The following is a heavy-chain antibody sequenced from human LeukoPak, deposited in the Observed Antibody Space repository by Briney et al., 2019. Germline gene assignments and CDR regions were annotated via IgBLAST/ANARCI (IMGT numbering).Heavy chain of an antibody. Sequence: GGSLRLSCAASGFTFSSYGMSWVRQAPGKGLEWVANIKQDGSEKYYVDSVKGRFTISRDNAKNSLYLQMNSLRAEDTAVYYCARVVVGVPPTPFDYWGQGALVTVSS. V-gene: IGHV3-7*01. CDR1: GFTFSSYG. CDR3: ARVVVGVPPTPFDY. CDR2: IKQDGSEK. J-gene: IGHJ4*02. D-gene: IGHD1-26*01.